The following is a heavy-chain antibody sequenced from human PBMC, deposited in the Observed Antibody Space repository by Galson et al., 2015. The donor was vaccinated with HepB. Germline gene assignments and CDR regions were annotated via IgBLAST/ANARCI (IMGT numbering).Heavy chain of an antibody. Sequence: FLRLSCAASGFTFSDYYMSWIRQAPGKGLEWVSYISSSSSYTNYADSVKGRFTISRDNAKNSLYLQMNSLRAEDTAVYYCARSEYSSGWYQGYWGQGTLVTVSS. V-gene: IGHV3-11*06. J-gene: IGHJ4*02. D-gene: IGHD6-19*01. CDR1: GFTFSDYY. CDR2: ISSSSSYT. CDR3: ARSEYSSGWYQGY.